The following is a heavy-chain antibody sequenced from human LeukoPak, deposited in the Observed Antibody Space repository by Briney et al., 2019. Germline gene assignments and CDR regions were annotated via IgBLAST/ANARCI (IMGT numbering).Heavy chain of an antibody. CDR2: ISAYNCNT. V-gene: IGHV1-18*01. J-gene: IGHJ3*02. D-gene: IGHD3-22*01. Sequence: ASVKVSCKASRYTFTRYCLRGVRQAPGQGLEGMGWISAYNCNTNYAQKLQGRVTMTTDTSTSTAYMELRSLRSDDTAVYYCARDAHSPLTMIVVVIPDDAFDIWGQGTMVTVSS. CDR3: ARDAHSPLTMIVVVIPDDAFDI. CDR1: RYTFTRYC.